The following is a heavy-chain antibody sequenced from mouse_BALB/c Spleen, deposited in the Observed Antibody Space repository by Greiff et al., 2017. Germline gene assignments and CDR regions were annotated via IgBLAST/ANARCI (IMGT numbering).Heavy chain of an antibody. D-gene: IGHD2-4*01. Sequence: EVKLVESGGGLVQPGGSRKLSCAASGFTFSSFGMHWVRQAPEKGLEWVAYISSGSSTIYYADTVKGRFTISRDNPKNTLFLQMTSLRSEDTAMYYCAIYDYDLFAYWGQGTLVTVSA. CDR3: AIYDYDLFAY. J-gene: IGHJ3*01. V-gene: IGHV5-17*02. CDR1: GFTFSSFG. CDR2: ISSGSSTI.